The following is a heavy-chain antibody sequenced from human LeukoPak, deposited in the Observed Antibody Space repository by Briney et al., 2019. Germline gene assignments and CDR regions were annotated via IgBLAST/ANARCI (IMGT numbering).Heavy chain of an antibody. D-gene: IGHD1-26*01. CDR3: ARDGIVGAMRYYFDY. CDR2: ISSSSYI. V-gene: IGHV3-21*01. J-gene: IGHJ4*02. Sequence: GGSLRLSCAASGFTFSSYSMNWVRQAPGKGLEWVSSISSSSYIYYADSVKGRFTISRDNAKNSLYLQMNSLRAEDTAVYYCARDGIVGAMRYYFDYWGQGTLVTVPS. CDR1: GFTFSSYS.